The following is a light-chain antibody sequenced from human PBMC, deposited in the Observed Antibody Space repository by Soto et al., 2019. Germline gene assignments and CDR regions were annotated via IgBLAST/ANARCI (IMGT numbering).Light chain of an antibody. CDR3: AAWDDSLDGYV. J-gene: IGLJ1*01. V-gene: IGLV1-44*01. CDR2: TTN. CDR1: TSNIGSNI. Sequence: QSALTQAPSASGAPGQRVTISCSGTTSNIGSNIVNWYQQLPGTAPKLLIYTTNKRPSGVPDRFSGSKSGTSASLAISGLQAEDEADYFCAAWDDSLDGYVFGTRTKVTVL.